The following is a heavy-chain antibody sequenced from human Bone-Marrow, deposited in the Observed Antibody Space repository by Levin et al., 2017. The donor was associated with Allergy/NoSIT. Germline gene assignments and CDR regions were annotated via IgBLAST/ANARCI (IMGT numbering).Heavy chain of an antibody. Sequence: SLKISCAVSGFTFDDHAMHWVRQVPGKGLEWVSGISWNSVSIGYAGSVKGRFTVSRDKAKNSLYLQMNSLRVEDTAFYYCTKERRRADSPVDYWGQGTLVTVSP. D-gene: IGHD2-21*01. CDR2: ISWNSVSI. J-gene: IGHJ4*02. V-gene: IGHV3-9*01. CDR3: TKERRRADSPVDY. CDR1: GFTFDDHA.